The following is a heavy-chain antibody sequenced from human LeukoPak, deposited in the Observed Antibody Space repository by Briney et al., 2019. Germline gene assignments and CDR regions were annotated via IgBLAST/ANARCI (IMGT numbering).Heavy chain of an antibody. V-gene: IGHV1-69*13. CDR1: GYTFTSYG. Sequence: ASVKVSCKASGYTFTSYGIGWVRQAPGQGLEWMGGIIPIFGTANYAQKFQGRVTITADESTSTAYMELSSLRSEDTAVYYCARDQKNYYGSGEGAFDIWGQGTMVTVSS. CDR2: IIPIFGTA. CDR3: ARDQKNYYGSGEGAFDI. J-gene: IGHJ3*02. D-gene: IGHD3-10*01.